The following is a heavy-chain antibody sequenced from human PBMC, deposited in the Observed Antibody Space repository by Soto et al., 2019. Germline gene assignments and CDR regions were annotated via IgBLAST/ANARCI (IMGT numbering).Heavy chain of an antibody. CDR3: ARQDYYDSSGYRADLDY. J-gene: IGHJ4*02. Sequence: QVQLVQSGAEVKKPGASVKVSCKASGYTFTSYGISWVRQAPGQGLEWMGWISAYNGNTNYAQKLQGRVTMTPDTSTSTAYMELRSLRSDDTAVYYCARQDYYDSSGYRADLDYWGQGTLVTVSS. V-gene: IGHV1-18*01. CDR2: ISAYNGNT. CDR1: GYTFTSYG. D-gene: IGHD3-22*01.